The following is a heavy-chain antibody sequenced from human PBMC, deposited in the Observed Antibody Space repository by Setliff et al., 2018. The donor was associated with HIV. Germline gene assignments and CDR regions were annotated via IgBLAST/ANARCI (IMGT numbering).Heavy chain of an antibody. CDR1: GGSMNNYY. J-gene: IGHJ3*02. CDR2: IYTSGST. D-gene: IGHD2-8*01. V-gene: IGHV4-4*09. CDR3: AKFYCPHGVCYGFDI. Sequence: TSETLSLTCTVSGGSMNNYYWTWIRQPPGKGLEWIGYIYTSGSTKYNPSLKSRLTITIDTSRNQFSLKLTSVTAADTAVYYCAKFYCPHGVCYGFDIWGQGTMVTVSS.